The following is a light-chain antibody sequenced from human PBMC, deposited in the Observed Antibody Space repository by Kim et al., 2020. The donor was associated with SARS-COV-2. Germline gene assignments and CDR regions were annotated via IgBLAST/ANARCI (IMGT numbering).Light chain of an antibody. J-gene: IGLJ1*01. CDR2: DVG. Sequence: QSALTQPASVSGSPGQSITISCTGTSSDVGGHNYVSWYQQHPHKVPTVIIYDVGKRPSGVSNRFSGSKSGNTASLTISGLQAEDEADYYCSSYTNTNTYVFGSGTKVTVL. V-gene: IGLV2-14*03. CDR1: SSDVGGHNY. CDR3: SSYTNTNTYV.